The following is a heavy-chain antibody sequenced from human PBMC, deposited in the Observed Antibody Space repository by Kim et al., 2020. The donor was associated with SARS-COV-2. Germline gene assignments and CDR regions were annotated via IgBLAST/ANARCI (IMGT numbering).Heavy chain of an antibody. D-gene: IGHD4-4*01. V-gene: IGHV3-48*03. J-gene: IGHJ4*02. CDR1: GFTFSSYE. CDR3: ARGPNYSPFDY. Sequence: GGSLRLSCTVSGFTFSSYEMNWVRQAPGKGLEWVSYIIGSGTTIYYADSVRGRFTISRDNDKNSLFLQMNSLRAEDTAVYYCARGPNYSPFDYWGQGTLVTVSS. CDR2: IIGSGTTI.